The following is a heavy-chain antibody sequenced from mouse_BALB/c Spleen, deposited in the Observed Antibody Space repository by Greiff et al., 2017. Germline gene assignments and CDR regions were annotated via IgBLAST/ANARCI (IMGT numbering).Heavy chain of an antibody. J-gene: IGHJ4*01. Sequence: VQLQQSGAELARPGASVKLSCKASGYTFTSYWMQWVKQRPGQGLEWIGAIYPGDGDTRYTQKFKGKATLTTDKSSSTAYMQLSSLASEDSAVYYCARSDYGYAMDYWGQGTSVTVSS. CDR3: ARSDYGYAMDY. CDR1: GYTFTSYW. CDR2: IYPGDGDT. V-gene: IGHV1-87*01. D-gene: IGHD2-4*01.